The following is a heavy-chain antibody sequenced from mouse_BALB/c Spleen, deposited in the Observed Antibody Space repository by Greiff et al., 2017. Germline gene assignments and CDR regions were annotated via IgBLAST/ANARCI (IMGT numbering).Heavy chain of an antibody. CDR2: ISDGGSYT. CDR1: GFTFSDYY. D-gene: IGHD1-1*01. CDR3: ARDRATVVATGDAMDY. J-gene: IGHJ4*01. V-gene: IGHV5-4*02. Sequence: EVQVVESGGGLVKPGGSLKLSCAASGFTFSDYYMYWVRQTPEKRLEWVATISDGGSYTYYPDSVKGRFTISRDNAKNNLYLQMSSLKSEDTAMYYCARDRATVVATGDAMDYWGQGTSVTVSS.